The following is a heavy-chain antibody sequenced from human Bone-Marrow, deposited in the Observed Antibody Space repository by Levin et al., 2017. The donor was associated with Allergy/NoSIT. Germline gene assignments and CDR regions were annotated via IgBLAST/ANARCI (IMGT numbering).Heavy chain of an antibody. CDR1: GYTFNNYG. CDR2: IDPADGEA. D-gene: IGHD3-10*01. Sequence: GESLKISCKASGYTFNNYGINWVRQAPGKGLEWVGGIDPADGEAIYAQKFQGRVTMTEDTSTDTAYMDLSSLRSEDTAVYYCTTMTHLTYYYGSGSSDAFSIWGQGTMVTVSS. V-gene: IGHV1-24*01. J-gene: IGHJ3*02. CDR3: TTMTHLTYYYGSGSSDAFSI.